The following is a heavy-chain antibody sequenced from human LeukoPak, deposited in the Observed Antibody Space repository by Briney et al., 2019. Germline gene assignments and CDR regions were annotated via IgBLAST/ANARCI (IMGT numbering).Heavy chain of an antibody. CDR2: ISGSGRGT. Sequence: GGSLRLSCETSGFTFSTYAMTWVRQAPGKGLEWVSLISGSGRGTHYADSVKSRFTISRDNSKNMLYLHMNSLRADDTAVYYCARSGTEDGYNIYFDHWGQGTLVTVSS. J-gene: IGHJ4*02. V-gene: IGHV3-23*01. CDR3: ARSGTEDGYNIYFDH. CDR1: GFTFSTYA. D-gene: IGHD5-24*01.